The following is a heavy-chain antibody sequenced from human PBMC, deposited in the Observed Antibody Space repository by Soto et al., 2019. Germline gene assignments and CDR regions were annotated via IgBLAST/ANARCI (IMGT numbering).Heavy chain of an antibody. CDR2: IIPIFGTP. V-gene: IGHV1-69*12. Sequence: QVQLVQSGAEVKKPGSSVKVSCKASGGAFSSYSIPWVRQATGQGLGWMGGIIPIFGTPNYAQKLQGRGTMTADESTSTAYMELSSLRSEDTAVYYCASDGGRHHYDVTGYYCDDWGQGTLVTVSS. CDR3: ASDGGRHHYDVTGYYCDD. CDR1: GGAFSSYS. D-gene: IGHD3-22*01. J-gene: IGHJ4*02.